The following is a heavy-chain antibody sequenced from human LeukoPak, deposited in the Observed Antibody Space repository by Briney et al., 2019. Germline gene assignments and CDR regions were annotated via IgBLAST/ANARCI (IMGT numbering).Heavy chain of an antibody. V-gene: IGHV3-33*01. CDR1: GFSFSSYG. CDR2: IWFDGSYK. J-gene: IGHJ4*02. CDR3: ARDYCSSISCSDY. Sequence: GRSLRLSCAASGFSFSSYGMHCVRQAPGKGLEWVAVIWFDGSYKYYADSVKGRFTISRDNSKNTLYLQMNSLRAEDTAVYYCARDYCSSISCSDYWGQGTLVTVSS. D-gene: IGHD2-2*01.